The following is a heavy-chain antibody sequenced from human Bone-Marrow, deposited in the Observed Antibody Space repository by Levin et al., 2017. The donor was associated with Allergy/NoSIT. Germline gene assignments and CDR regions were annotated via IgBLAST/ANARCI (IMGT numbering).Heavy chain of an antibody. D-gene: IGHD3-3*01. V-gene: IGHV4-31*03. CDR3: ARLSSIFGVVSHAFDI. J-gene: IGHJ3*02. CDR2: IYYSGTT. CDR1: GGSITSGAYH. Sequence: TLSLTCTVSGGSITSGAYHWSWIRQHPGKGLEWIGHIYYSGTTYYNLSLKSRVSMSVETSKNQFSLKLSSVTAADTAVYYCARLSSIFGVVSHAFDIWGRGTMVTVSS.